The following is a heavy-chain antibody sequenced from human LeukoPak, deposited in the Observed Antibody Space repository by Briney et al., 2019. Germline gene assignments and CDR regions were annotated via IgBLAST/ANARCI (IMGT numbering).Heavy chain of an antibody. CDR1: GGSISSYY. J-gene: IGHJ4*02. CDR2: IYYSGST. Sequence: SETLSLTCTVSGGSISSYYWSWIRQPPGKGLEWIGYIYYSGSTNYNPSLKSRVTVSVDTSKNQFSLKLSSVTAADTAVYYCAREVPAAPYFDYWGQGTLVTVSS. V-gene: IGHV4-59*01. D-gene: IGHD2-2*01. CDR3: AREVPAAPYFDY.